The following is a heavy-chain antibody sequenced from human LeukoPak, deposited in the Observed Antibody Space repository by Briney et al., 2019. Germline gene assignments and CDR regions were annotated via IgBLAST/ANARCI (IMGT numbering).Heavy chain of an antibody. D-gene: IGHD4-17*01. J-gene: IGHJ4*02. CDR3: ARVDYGDYVY. Sequence: GGSLRLSCAASGFTFSSYAMHWVRQAPGKGLEYVSAISSNGGSTYYANSVKGRFTISRDNSKNTLYLQMGSLRSEDTAVYYCARVDYGDYVYWGQGTLVTVSS. V-gene: IGHV3-64*01. CDR2: ISSNGGST. CDR1: GFTFSSYA.